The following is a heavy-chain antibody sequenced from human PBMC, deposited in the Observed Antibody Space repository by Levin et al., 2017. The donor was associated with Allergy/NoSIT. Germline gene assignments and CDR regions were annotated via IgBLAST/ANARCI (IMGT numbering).Heavy chain of an antibody. Sequence: GGSLRLSCAASGFTFSDYYMSWIRQAPGKGLEWVSYISSSGSTIYYADSVKGRFTISRDNAKNSLYLQMNSLRAEDTAVYYCARDLNDYVWGSYRYSKSKDKRYYYYGMDVWGQGTTVTVSS. D-gene: IGHD3-16*02. CDR3: ARDLNDYVWGSYRYSKSKDKRYYYYGMDV. CDR2: ISSSGSTI. J-gene: IGHJ6*02. V-gene: IGHV3-11*01. CDR1: GFTFSDYY.